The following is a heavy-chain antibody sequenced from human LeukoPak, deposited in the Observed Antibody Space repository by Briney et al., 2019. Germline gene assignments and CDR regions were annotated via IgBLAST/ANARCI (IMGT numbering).Heavy chain of an antibody. Sequence: PGGSLRLSCAASGFTFSDYYMSWIRQAPGKGLEWVSYISSSGSTIYYADSVKGRFTIPRDNAKNSLYLQMNSLRAEDTAVYYCASDRGYSPVYYYYGMDVWGQGTTVTVSS. V-gene: IGHV3-11*01. CDR2: ISSSGSTI. D-gene: IGHD5-18*01. CDR3: ASDRGYSPVYYYYGMDV. CDR1: GFTFSDYY. J-gene: IGHJ6*02.